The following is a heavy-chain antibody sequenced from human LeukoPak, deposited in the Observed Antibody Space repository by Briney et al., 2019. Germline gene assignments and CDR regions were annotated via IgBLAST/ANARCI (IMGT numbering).Heavy chain of an antibody. Sequence: KPSETLSLTCTVSGGSISSYYWSWIRQPPGKGLEWIGYIYYSGSTNYNPSLKSRVTISVDTSKNQFSLKLSSVTAADTAVYYCARGAMVRGVIRSSYYFDYWRQGTLVTVSS. V-gene: IGHV4-59*01. J-gene: IGHJ4*02. D-gene: IGHD3-10*01. CDR2: IYYSGST. CDR3: ARGAMVRGVIRSSYYFDY. CDR1: GGSISSYY.